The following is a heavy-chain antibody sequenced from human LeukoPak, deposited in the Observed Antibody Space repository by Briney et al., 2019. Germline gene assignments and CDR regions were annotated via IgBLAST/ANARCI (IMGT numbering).Heavy chain of an antibody. CDR1: GGSFSGYY. CDR3: AWESPILRYFPR. Sequence: PSETLSLTCAVYGGSFSGYYWSWIRQPPGKGLGWIGEINHSGSTNYNPSLKSRVTISVDTSKNQFSLKLSSVTAADTAVYYCAWESPILRYFPRWGQGTLVTVSS. D-gene: IGHD3-9*01. J-gene: IGHJ4*02. CDR2: INHSGST. V-gene: IGHV4-34*01.